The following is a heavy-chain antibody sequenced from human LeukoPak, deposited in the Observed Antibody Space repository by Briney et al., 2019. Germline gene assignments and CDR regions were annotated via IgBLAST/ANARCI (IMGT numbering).Heavy chain of an antibody. D-gene: IGHD2-15*01. CDR3: ARERDLVVAALGY. CDR2: INWNGGST. V-gene: IGHV3-20*04. J-gene: IGHJ4*02. Sequence: GGSLRLSCAASGFTFSSYSMNWVRQAPGKGLEWVSGINWNGGSTGYADSVKGRFTISRDNAKNSLYLQMNSLRAEDTALYYCARERDLVVAALGYWGQGTLVTVSS. CDR1: GFTFSSYS.